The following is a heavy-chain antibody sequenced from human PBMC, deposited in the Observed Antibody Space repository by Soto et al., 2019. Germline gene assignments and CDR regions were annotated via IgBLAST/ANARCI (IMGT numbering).Heavy chain of an antibody. CDR1: GGSISSHS. CDR3: ARHLFDSWKGYPYYYDMDV. D-gene: IGHD3-3*01. J-gene: IGHJ6*03. CDR2: RYYSAMT. V-gene: IGHV4-59*08. Sequence: QVQLQESGPGLVKPSETLSLTCSVPGGSISSHSWSWIRQPPGKGLEWIGCRYYSAMTEYNPSLKSRVTISADTSNNKVSLRLTCVTAADTAVYYCARHLFDSWKGYPYYYDMDVWGKGTAVTVSS.